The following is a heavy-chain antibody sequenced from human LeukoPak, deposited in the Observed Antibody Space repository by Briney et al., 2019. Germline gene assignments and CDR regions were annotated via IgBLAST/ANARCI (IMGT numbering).Heavy chain of an antibody. CDR3: ATINRSNRPY. J-gene: IGHJ4*02. V-gene: IGHV4-31*03. CDR1: GGSISSGGYY. Sequence: PSQTLSLTCTVSGGSISSGGYYWSWIRQHPGKGLEWIGYIYYSGSTYYNPSLKSRVTISLDTSKDQFSLNLSSVTAADTAVYYCATINRSNRPYWGQGTLVTVSS. D-gene: IGHD1-14*01. CDR2: IYYSGST.